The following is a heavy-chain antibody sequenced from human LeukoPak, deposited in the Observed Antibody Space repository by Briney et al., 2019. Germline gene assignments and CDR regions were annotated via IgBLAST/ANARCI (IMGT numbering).Heavy chain of an antibody. D-gene: IGHD3-22*01. CDR2: INHSGST. CDR1: GGSFSGYY. J-gene: IGHJ4*02. Sequence: PSETLSLTCAVYGGSFSGYYWSWIRQPPGKGLEWIGEINHSGSTNYNPSLKSRVTISVDTSKNQFSLKLSSVTAADTAVYYCARGFSFPRDKYYYDSSGSPPDYWGQGTLVTVSS. CDR3: ARGFSFPRDKYYYDSSGSPPDY. V-gene: IGHV4-34*01.